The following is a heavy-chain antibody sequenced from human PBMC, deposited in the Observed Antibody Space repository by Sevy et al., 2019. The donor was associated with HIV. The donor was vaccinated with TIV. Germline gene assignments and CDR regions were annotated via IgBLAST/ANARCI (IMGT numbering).Heavy chain of an antibody. CDR1: GYTFTSYG. J-gene: IGHJ4*02. D-gene: IGHD6-19*01. V-gene: IGHV1-18*01. Sequence: ASVKVSCKASGYTFTSYGISWVRQAPGQGLEWMGWISAYNGNTNYAQKLQGRGTMTTDTSMSTAYMELRSLRSDDTAVYYCARDRGEQWLVYFDYWGQGTLVTVSS. CDR2: ISAYNGNT. CDR3: ARDRGEQWLVYFDY.